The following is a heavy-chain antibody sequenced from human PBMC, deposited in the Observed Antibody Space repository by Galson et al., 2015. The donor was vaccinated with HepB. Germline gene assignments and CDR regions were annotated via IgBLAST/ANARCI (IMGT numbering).Heavy chain of an antibody. CDR2: FDPEDGET. CDR3: ATDLHRGPAVCWYFDL. CDR1: GYTLTELS. J-gene: IGHJ2*01. Sequence: SVKVSCKVSGYTLTELSMHWVRQAPGKGLEWMGGFDPEDGETIYAQKFQGRVTMTEDTSTDTAYMELSSLRSEDTAVYYCATDLHRGPAVCWYFDLWGRGTLVTVSS. D-gene: IGHD3-10*01. V-gene: IGHV1-24*01.